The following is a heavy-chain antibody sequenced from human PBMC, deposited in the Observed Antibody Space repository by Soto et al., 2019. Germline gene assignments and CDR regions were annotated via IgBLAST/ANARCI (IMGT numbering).Heavy chain of an antibody. V-gene: IGHV4-59*08. CDR3: ARQPHRQQLVSMDWFDP. J-gene: IGHJ5*02. D-gene: IGHD6-13*01. Sequence: SETLSLTCTVSGGSISSYYWSWIRQPPGKGLEWIGYIYYSGSTNYNPSLKSRVTISVDTSKNQFSLKLSSVTAADTAVYYCARQPHRQQLVSMDWFDPWGQGTLVTVSS. CDR2: IYYSGST. CDR1: GGSISSYY.